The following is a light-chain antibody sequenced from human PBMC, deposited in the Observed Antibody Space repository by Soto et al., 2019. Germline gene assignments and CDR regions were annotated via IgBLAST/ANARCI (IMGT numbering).Light chain of an antibody. CDR1: SSDVGGYNY. CDR3: SSYTSSSTLV. J-gene: IGLJ1*01. Sequence: QSVLTQPASVSGSPGQSITISCTGPSSDVGGYNYVSWYQQHPGKAPKLMIYEASNRPSGVSNRFSGSKSGNTASLTISGLQAEDEADYYCSSYTSSSTLVFGTGTKVTVL. V-gene: IGLV2-14*01. CDR2: EAS.